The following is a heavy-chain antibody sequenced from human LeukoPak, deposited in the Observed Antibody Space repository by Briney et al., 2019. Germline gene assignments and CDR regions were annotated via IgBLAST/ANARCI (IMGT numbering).Heavy chain of an antibody. J-gene: IGHJ3*02. CDR1: GFTFSSYA. CDR3: ARGAYCSGGRCPGAFDI. CDR2: IWYDGSNK. D-gene: IGHD2-15*01. Sequence: GGSLRLSCAASGFTFSSYAMYWVRQAPGKGLEWVIIIWYDGSNKNYADSVKGRFTISRDNSKNTLYLQMNSLRAEDTAVYYCARGAYCSGGRCPGAFDIWGQGTMVTVSS. V-gene: IGHV3-33*01.